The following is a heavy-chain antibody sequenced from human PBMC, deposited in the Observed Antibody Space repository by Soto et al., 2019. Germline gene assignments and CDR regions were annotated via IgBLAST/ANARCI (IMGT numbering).Heavy chain of an antibody. CDR3: ARVDKGPCSGGIFFPNCPTYYYSYLDF. D-gene: IGHD2-15*01. Sequence: ASVKVSCKASGYTFTSYGISWVRQAPGQGLEWMGWISAYNGNTNYAQKLQGRVTMTTDTSTSTAYMELRSLRSDDTAVYYCARVDKGPCSGGIFFPNCPTYYYSYLDFWGKGTTGSGSS. CDR2: ISAYNGNT. J-gene: IGHJ6*03. CDR1: GYTFTSYG. V-gene: IGHV1-18*01.